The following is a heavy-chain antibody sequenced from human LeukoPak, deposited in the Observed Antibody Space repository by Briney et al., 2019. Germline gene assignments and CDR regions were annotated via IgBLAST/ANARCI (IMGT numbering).Heavy chain of an antibody. D-gene: IGHD2-15*01. CDR2: IYSGGST. CDR3: ARNSVDLDAFDI. Sequence: GGSLRLSCAASGFTFSSYEMNWVRQAPGKGLEWVSVIYSGGSTYYADSVKGRFTISRDNSKNTLYLQMNSLRAEDTAVYYCARNSVDLDAFDIWGQGTMVTVSS. CDR1: GFTFSSYE. V-gene: IGHV3-53*01. J-gene: IGHJ3*02.